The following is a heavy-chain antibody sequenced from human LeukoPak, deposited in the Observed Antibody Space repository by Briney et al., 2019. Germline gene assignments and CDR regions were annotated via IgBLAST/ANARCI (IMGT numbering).Heavy chain of an antibody. CDR2: IRYDGSNK. J-gene: IGHJ4*02. CDR1: GFSFSSYG. V-gene: IGHV3-30*02. D-gene: IGHD2-2*01. Sequence: GGSLRLSCAASGFSFSSYGMHWVRQAPGKGLEWVAFIRYDGSNKYYADSVKGRFTISRDKSKNTLYLQMNSLRAEDTAVYYCARAGCSSTSCPTEFDYWGQGTLVTVSS. CDR3: ARAGCSSTSCPTEFDY.